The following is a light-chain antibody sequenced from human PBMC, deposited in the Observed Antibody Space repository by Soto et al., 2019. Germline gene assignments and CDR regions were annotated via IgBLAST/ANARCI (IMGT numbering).Light chain of an antibody. CDR3: QPYNKWPPYT. V-gene: IGKV3-15*01. Sequence: EIVMTQSPANLSVSPGERATLSCRASQSVSSNLAWYQQKPGQGPRLLIYGASTRATSIPARLSGSGSGTEFTLTINSLQSEDFAVYYCQPYNKWPPYTFGQGTKLEIK. J-gene: IGKJ2*01. CDR1: QSVSSN. CDR2: GAS.